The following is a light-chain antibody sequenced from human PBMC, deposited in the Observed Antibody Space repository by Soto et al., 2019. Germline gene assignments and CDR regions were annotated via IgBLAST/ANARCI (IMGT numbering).Light chain of an antibody. CDR2: ANN. V-gene: IGLV6-57*03. CDR1: SGSIASNY. CDR3: QSYDSSTLWV. J-gene: IGLJ3*02. Sequence: NFMLTQPHSVSESPGKTVTISCTRSSGSIASNYVQWYQQRPGSAPTIVICANNLRPSGVPDRFSGSIDSSSNSASLTISGLKAEDEADYYCQSYDSSTLWVFGGGTQLTVL.